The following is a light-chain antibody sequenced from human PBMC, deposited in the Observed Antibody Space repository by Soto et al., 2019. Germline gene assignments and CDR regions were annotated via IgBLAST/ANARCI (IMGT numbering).Light chain of an antibody. Sequence: ELVFTQSPGILSLSPGERATLSCRASQSVNNYLAWYQQKPGQAPGLLIYDTSDRATGIPARFSGSGSGTDGTLTISSLEPEDVAVFYCQQRSIWPWTFGQGTKVDIK. CDR2: DTS. CDR1: QSVNNY. J-gene: IGKJ1*01. V-gene: IGKV3-11*01. CDR3: QQRSIWPWT.